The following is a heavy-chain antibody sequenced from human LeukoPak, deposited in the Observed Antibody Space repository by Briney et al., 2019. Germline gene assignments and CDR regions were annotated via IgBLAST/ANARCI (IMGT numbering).Heavy chain of an antibody. V-gene: IGHV3-30*03. Sequence: GGSLRLSCAASGFTFSSFGMHWVRQAPGKGLEWVAVISYDGSSKYYADSVKSRFTISRDNSKNTLYLQMNSLRAEDTAVYYCARVGAIVARLPHFDYWGQGTLVTVSS. CDR1: GFTFSSFG. D-gene: IGHD5-12*01. CDR3: ARVGAIVARLPHFDY. CDR2: ISYDGSSK. J-gene: IGHJ4*02.